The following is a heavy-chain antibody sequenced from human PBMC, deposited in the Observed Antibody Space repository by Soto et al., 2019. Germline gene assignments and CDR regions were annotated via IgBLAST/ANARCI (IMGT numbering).Heavy chain of an antibody. D-gene: IGHD2-15*01. J-gene: IGHJ4*02. CDR1: GFTFSDYY. Sequence: QVQLVESGGGLVKPGGSLRLSCAASGFTFSDYYMSWIRQAPGKGLEWVSYISSSSSYTNYADSVKGRFTISRDNAKNSLYLQMNSLRAEDTAVYYCARAPTEAEVAAPNADYWGQGTLVTVSS. V-gene: IGHV3-11*05. CDR2: ISSSSSYT. CDR3: ARAPTEAEVAAPNADY.